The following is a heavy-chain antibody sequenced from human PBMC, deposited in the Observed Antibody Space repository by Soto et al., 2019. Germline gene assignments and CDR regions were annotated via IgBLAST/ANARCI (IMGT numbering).Heavy chain of an antibody. CDR3: ARSPRSSPYFDY. J-gene: IGHJ4*02. D-gene: IGHD6-13*01. V-gene: IGHV5-51*01. CDR2: IYPGDSET. CDR1: GYTFSNFW. Sequence: VESLKISCQCSGYTFSNFWIAWVRQLPGKGLEYMGIIYPGDSETRYSPSFHGKVTISADRSIGTAYLQWSSLEASDSAFYFCARSPRSSPYFDYWGKGALVTVS.